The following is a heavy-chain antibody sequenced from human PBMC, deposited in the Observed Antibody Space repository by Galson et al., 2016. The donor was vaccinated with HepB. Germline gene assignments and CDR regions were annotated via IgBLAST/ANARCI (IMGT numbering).Heavy chain of an antibody. J-gene: IGHJ3*02. V-gene: IGHV3-30*03. CDR2: ISYDGRDK. D-gene: IGHD1-1*01. Sequence: SLRLSCAASGFSFSDYGIHWVRQAPGKGLEWLSLISYDGRDKYYADSVKGRFTVSRDNSKNTLYLQINSLRAEDTAVYYCARNTPGHDAFDIWGQGTMVTVSS. CDR1: GFSFSDYG. CDR3: ARNTPGHDAFDI.